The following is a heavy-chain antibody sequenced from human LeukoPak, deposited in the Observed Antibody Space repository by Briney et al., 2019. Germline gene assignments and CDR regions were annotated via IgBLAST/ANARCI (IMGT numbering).Heavy chain of an antibody. CDR3: ASSDPYGYTSYYMDV. CDR1: GYTFTSYY. D-gene: IGHD5-18*01. CDR2: INPSGGST. Sequence: ASVKVSCKASGYTFTSYYMHWVRQAPGQGLEWMGIINPSGGSTSYAQKFQGRVTMTRDTSTSTVYMELSSLRSEDTAVYYCASSDPYGYTSYYMDVWGKGTTVTVSS. V-gene: IGHV1-46*01. J-gene: IGHJ6*03.